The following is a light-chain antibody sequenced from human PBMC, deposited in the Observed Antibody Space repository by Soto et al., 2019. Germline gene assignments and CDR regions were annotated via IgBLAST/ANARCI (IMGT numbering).Light chain of an antibody. CDR1: QSITTY. CDR2: AAA. J-gene: IGKJ4*01. CDR3: QQLNSYRLT. Sequence: DIQMTQSPSSLSASVGDRVTITCRASQSITTYLNWYQQTSGEAPKLLIYAAARLQSEVPSRFSGSGSGTDFSLSINSLQPEDFATYYCQQLNSYRLTFGGGTKVDI. V-gene: IGKV1-9*01.